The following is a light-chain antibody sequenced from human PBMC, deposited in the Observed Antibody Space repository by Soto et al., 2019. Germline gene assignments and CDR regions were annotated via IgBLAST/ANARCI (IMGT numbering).Light chain of an antibody. V-gene: IGKV3-20*01. CDR1: ESNSSSY. CDR2: CAA. J-gene: IGKJ1*01. Sequence: VFTQNPGTLSLSPWERATLSCRATESNSSSYLAWYQQKHRGAPRLLIYCAASSATGVPDRMSGSGSGTAFTPPTSRLEPQDFAVYYCQQYGSTPPWTFGQGSKVDI. CDR3: QQYGSTPPWT.